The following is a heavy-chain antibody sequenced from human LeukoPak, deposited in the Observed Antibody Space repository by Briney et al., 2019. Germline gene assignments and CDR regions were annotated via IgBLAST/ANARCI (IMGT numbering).Heavy chain of an antibody. CDR2: VHYSGST. J-gene: IGHJ6*03. D-gene: IGHD3-22*01. Sequence: PSETLSLTCTVSGGSISSSSYYWAWIRQPPGKGLEWIGSVHYSGSTYYNPSLQSRVTISIDTSKNQFSLKLSSVTAADTAVYYCKGSSGYSYYYYMDVWGIGTTVTVSS. V-gene: IGHV4-39*07. CDR3: KGSSGYSYYYYMDV. CDR1: GGSISSSSYY.